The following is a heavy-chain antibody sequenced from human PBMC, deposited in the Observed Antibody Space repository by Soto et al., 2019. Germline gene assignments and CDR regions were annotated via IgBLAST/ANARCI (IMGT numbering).Heavy chain of an antibody. V-gene: IGHV4-34*01. CDR1: GGSFSGYY. D-gene: IGHD6-6*01. CDR2: INHSGST. CDR3: ARGSYSSSKRVYYYYYGMDV. Sequence: KASETLSLTCAVYGGSFSGYYWSWIRQPPGKGLEWIGEINHSGSTNYNPSLKSRVTISVDTSKNQFSLKLSSVTAADTAVYYCARGSYSSSKRVYYYYYGMDVWGQGTTVTVSS. J-gene: IGHJ6*02.